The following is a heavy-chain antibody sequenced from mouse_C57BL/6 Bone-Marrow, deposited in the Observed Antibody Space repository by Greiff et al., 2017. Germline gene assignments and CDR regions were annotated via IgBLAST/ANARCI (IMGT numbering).Heavy chain of an antibody. Sequence: EVKLVESGGGLVKPGGSLKLSCAASGFTFSDYGMHWVRQAPEKGLEWVAYISSGSSTIYYADTVKGRFTISRDNAKNTLFLQMTSLRSEDTAMYYCAGRDVCDGDYYAMDYWGQGPSVPVSS. J-gene: IGHJ4*01. CDR2: ISSGSSTI. V-gene: IGHV5-17*01. CDR3: AGRDVCDGDYYAMDY. CDR1: GFTFSDYG.